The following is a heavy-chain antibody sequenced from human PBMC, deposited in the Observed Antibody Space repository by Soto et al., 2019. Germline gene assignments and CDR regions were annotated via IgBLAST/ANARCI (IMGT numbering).Heavy chain of an antibody. D-gene: IGHD3-9*01. J-gene: IGHJ4*02. V-gene: IGHV1-46*01. CDR1: GYTFTSYY. CDR3: ARDTPLTPRDYDNLTGYYRPGFDY. CDR2: INPSGGST. Sequence: ASVKVSCKASGYTFTSYYMHWVRQAPGQGLERMRIINPSGGSTSYAQKFQGRVTITRDTSTSKVYMELSSLRSEDTAVYYCARDTPLTPRDYDNLTGYYRPGFDYWGQGTLVTVSS.